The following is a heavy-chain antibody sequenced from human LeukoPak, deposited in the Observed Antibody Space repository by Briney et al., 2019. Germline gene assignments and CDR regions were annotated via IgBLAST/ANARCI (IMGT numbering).Heavy chain of an antibody. CDR3: ARDGARCNSYFDY. CDR2: ISGSGGST. D-gene: IGHD5-24*01. Sequence: AGGSLRLSCAASGFTFSSYAMSWVRQAPGKGLEWVSAISGSGGSTYYADSVKGRFTISRDNSKNTLYLQMNSLRAEDTAVYYCARDGARCNSYFDYWGQGTLVTVSS. J-gene: IGHJ4*02. V-gene: IGHV3-23*01. CDR1: GFTFSSYA.